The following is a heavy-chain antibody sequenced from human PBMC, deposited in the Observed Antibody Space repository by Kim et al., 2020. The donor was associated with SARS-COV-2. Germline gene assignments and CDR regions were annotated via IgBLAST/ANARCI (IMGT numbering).Heavy chain of an antibody. CDR2: ISSNGGST. V-gene: IGHV3-64D*06. CDR1: GFTFSSYA. Sequence: GGSLRLSCSASGFTFSSYAMHWVRQAPGKGLEYVSAISSNGGSTYYADSVKGRFTISRDNSKNTLYLQMSSLRAEDTAVYYCVKDYSSSWWGGLVGYYFDYWGQGTLVTVSS. CDR3: VKDYSSSWWGGLVGYYFDY. J-gene: IGHJ4*02. D-gene: IGHD6-13*01.